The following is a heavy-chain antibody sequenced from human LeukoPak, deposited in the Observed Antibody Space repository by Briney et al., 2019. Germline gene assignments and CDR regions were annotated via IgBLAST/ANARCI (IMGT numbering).Heavy chain of an antibody. J-gene: IGHJ5*02. D-gene: IGHD2-15*01. CDR1: GFTFSSHA. CDR2: ISGSGGST. V-gene: IGHV3-23*01. CDR3: ATAGECGGSCSLGWFDP. Sequence: GGSLRLSCAASGFTFSSHAMTWVRQAPGKGPEWVSGISGSGGSTYYADSVKGRFTISRDNSKNLLYLEMNSLRVEDTAVYYCATAGECGGSCSLGWFDPWGQGTLVTVSS.